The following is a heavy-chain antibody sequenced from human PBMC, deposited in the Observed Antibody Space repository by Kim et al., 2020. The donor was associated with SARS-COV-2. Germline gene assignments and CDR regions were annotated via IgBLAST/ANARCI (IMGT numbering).Heavy chain of an antibody. CDR3: ARGTRSYDSVDV. J-gene: IGHJ6*02. D-gene: IGHD3-16*01. Sequence: NYAQKFQGRVTSTADEATSTAYMELSSLRSEDTAVYYCARGTRSYDSVDVWGQGTTVTVSS. V-gene: IGHV1-69*01.